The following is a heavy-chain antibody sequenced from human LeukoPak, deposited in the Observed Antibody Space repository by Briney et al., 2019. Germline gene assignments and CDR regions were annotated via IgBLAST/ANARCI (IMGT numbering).Heavy chain of an antibody. D-gene: IGHD3-22*01. CDR1: GFTFSSYN. CDR3: ARRAYYDSSGYYSDAFDI. V-gene: IGHV3-48*01. CDR2: ISGSSSTV. J-gene: IGHJ3*02. Sequence: PGGSLRLSCAASGFTFSSYNMNWVRQAPGKGLEWVSYISGSSSTVYYADSVKGRFTISRDNAKNSLNLQMNSLRAEDTAVYYCARRAYYDSSGYYSDAFDIWGQGTMVIVSS.